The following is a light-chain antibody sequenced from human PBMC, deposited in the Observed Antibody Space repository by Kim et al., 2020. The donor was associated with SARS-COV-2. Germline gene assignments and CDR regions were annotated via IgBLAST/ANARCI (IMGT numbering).Light chain of an antibody. J-gene: IGLJ2*01. Sequence: SSELTQDPAVSVALGQTVRITCQGDSLRSYYATWYQQKPGQAPILVIYGKNNRPSGIPDRFSGSSSGNTASLTITGTQAGDEADYYCNSRDSNGNVVFGVGTQLTVL. CDR1: SLRSYY. V-gene: IGLV3-19*01. CDR3: NSRDSNGNVV. CDR2: GKN.